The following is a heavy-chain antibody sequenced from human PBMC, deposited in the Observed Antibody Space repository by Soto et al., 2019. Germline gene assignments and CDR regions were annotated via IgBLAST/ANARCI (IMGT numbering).Heavy chain of an antibody. CDR3: ARDWGAPGRGSALGYYYHFGMDV. D-gene: IGHD3-16*01. V-gene: IGHV3-7*05. CDR1: GFTFSTYW. J-gene: IGHJ6*04. Sequence: EVQLVESGGGLVQPGGSLRLSCAASGFTFSTYWMNWVRQAPGKGLQWVANIKEDGSEEYYVDSVKGRFTISRDNAKNSLYLDMNSLRGEETAVYYCARDWGAPGRGSALGYYYHFGMDVWGKGTTVTVPS. CDR2: IKEDGSEE.